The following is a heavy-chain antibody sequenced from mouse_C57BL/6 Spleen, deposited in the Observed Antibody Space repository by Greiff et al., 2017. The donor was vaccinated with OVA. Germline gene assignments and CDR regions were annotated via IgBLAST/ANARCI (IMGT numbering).Heavy chain of an antibody. CDR1: GYTFTSYW. D-gene: IGHD1-1*01. Sequence: QVQLKQPGAELVKPGASVKLSCKASGYTFTSYWMHWVKQRPGRGLEWIGRIDPNSGGTKYNEKFKSKATLTVDKPSSTAYMQLSSLTSEDSAVYYCARGGYYGSSFYGYFDVWGTGTTVTVSS. V-gene: IGHV1-72*01. CDR2: IDPNSGGT. J-gene: IGHJ1*03. CDR3: ARGGYYGSSFYGYFDV.